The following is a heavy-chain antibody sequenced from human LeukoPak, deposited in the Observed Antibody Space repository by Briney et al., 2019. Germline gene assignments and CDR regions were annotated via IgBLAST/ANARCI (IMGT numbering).Heavy chain of an antibody. Sequence: ASVKVSCKASGNTFTRYYMHWVRQAPGQGLEWMGIIKPSGGSTSYAQKFQGRVTMTRDTSTCTVYMELSSLRSEDTALYFCARTHGYSYGDSDHSDYWGQGTLVTVSS. J-gene: IGHJ4*02. CDR1: GNTFTRYY. CDR2: IKPSGGST. V-gene: IGHV1-46*01. CDR3: ARTHGYSYGDSDHSDY. D-gene: IGHD5-18*01.